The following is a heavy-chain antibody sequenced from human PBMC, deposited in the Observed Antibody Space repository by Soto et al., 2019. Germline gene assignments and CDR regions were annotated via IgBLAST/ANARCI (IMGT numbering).Heavy chain of an antibody. J-gene: IGHJ4*02. CDR3: ATSYGSGYRAFDS. V-gene: IGHV1-69*02. Sequence: QVQLVQSGADVQRPGSSVRVSCKASGDTFNFYTINWVRQAPGQGLQWMGRINPILSMSNYAPRFQGRVTITADKSTSTGYMELSSLRSEDTAMYYCATSYGSGYRAFDSWGQGALVTVSS. CDR1: GDTFNFYT. D-gene: IGHD3-10*01. CDR2: INPILSMS.